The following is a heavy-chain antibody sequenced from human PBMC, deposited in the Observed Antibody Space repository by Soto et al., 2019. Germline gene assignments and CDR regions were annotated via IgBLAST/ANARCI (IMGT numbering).Heavy chain of an antibody. Sequence: EVQLVESGGGLVQPGGSLRLSCAASGFTFNSYSMNWVRQAPGKGLEWVSYISSSSTTKYYTDSVKGRFTISRDNAKNSLYLQMNSLRDDDTAVYYCARPSIGWENWFDPCGQGTLVTVSS. CDR3: ARPSIGWENWFDP. J-gene: IGHJ5*02. CDR1: GFTFNSYS. CDR2: ISSSSTTK. D-gene: IGHD6-19*01. V-gene: IGHV3-48*02.